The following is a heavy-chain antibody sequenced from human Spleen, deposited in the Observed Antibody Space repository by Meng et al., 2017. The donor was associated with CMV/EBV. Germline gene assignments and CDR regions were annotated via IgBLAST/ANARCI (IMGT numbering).Heavy chain of an antibody. CDR3: VKEHQLLSEEISWFDP. CDR2: INPNSGGT. Sequence: YTFTGYYMHWVRQAPGQGLEWMGWINPNSGGTNYAQKFQGRVTMTRDTSISTAYMELSRLRSDDTAVYYCVKEHQLLSEEISWFDPWGQGTLVTVSS. J-gene: IGHJ5*02. V-gene: IGHV1-2*02. D-gene: IGHD2-2*01. CDR1: YTFTGYY.